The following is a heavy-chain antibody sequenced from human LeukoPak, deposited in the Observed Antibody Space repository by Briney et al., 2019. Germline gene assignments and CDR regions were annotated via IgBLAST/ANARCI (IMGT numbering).Heavy chain of an antibody. CDR3: ARDRGCGLDGSGCQNNFDY. J-gene: IGHJ4*02. V-gene: IGHV4-39*07. D-gene: IGHD6-19*01. Sequence: PSETLSLTCTVSGGSISSSSYYWGWIRQPPGKGLEWIGSIYYSGSTYYNPSLKSRVTISVDTSKNQFSLKLSSVTAADTAVYYCARDRGCGLDGSGCQNNFDYWGQGILVTVSS. CDR2: IYYSGST. CDR1: GGSISSSSYY.